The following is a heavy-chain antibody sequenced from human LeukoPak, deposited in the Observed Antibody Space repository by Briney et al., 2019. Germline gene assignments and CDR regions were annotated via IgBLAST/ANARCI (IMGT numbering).Heavy chain of an antibody. V-gene: IGHV1-8*01. Sequence: ASVKVSCKASGYTFTSYDINWVRQATGQGLEWMGWMNPNSGNTSYAQKFQGRVTMTRNTSISTAYMELSSLRSEDTAVYYCARGYYGSGSPDPEIDYWGQGTLVTVSS. D-gene: IGHD3-10*01. J-gene: IGHJ4*02. CDR2: MNPNSGNT. CDR1: GYTFTSYD. CDR3: ARGYYGSGSPDPEIDY.